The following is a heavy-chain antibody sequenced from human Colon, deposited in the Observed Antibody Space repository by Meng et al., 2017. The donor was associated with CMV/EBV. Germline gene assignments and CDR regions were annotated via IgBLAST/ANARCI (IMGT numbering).Heavy chain of an antibody. Sequence: ASLNVSCKASVYTFTNYPIKWVRQAPGQGREWMGWINTNTGNPTYALGFEGRVVFSLDTSISTAFLHINSLKGEDTAVYYCARAPGNWGQGTLVTVSS. V-gene: IGHV7-4-1*02. CDR1: VYTFTNYP. D-gene: IGHD3-10*01. CDR3: ARAPGN. CDR2: INTNTGNP. J-gene: IGHJ4*02.